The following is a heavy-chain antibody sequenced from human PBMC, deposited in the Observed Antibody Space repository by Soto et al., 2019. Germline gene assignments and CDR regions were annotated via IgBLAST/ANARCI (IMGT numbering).Heavy chain of an antibody. CDR2: ISSRSSTI. CDR3: ARGHDYGESSASGVADYYYYYMDV. D-gene: IGHD4-17*01. V-gene: IGHV3-48*01. CDR1: GFTFSSYS. Sequence: EVQLVESGGGLVQPGGSLRLSCAASGFTFSSYSINWVRQAPGKGLKWVSYISSRSSTIYYADSVKGRFTISRDNAKNSLYLQMTSLSAEDTAVYYCARGHDYGESSASGVADYYYYYMDVWGKGTTVTVSS. J-gene: IGHJ6*03.